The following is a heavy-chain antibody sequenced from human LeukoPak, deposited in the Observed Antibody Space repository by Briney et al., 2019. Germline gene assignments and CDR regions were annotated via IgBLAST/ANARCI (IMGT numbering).Heavy chain of an antibody. CDR3: ARRHSSGYYGVDRYFGL. D-gene: IGHD3-22*01. J-gene: IGHJ2*01. Sequence: SETLSLTCAVSGGSISSGGYSWSWIRQPPGKGLEWIGYIYHSGSTYYNPSLKSRVTISVDRSKNQFSLKLSSVTAADTAVYYCARRHSSGYYGVDRYFGLWGRGTLVTVSS. CDR2: IYHSGST. V-gene: IGHV4-30-2*01. CDR1: GGSISSGGYS.